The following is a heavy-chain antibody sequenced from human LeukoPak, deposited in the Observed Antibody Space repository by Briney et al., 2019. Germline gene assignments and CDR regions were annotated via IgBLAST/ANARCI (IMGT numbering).Heavy chain of an antibody. CDR1: GYTFSNYA. Sequence: ASVKVSCKASGYTFSNYAINWVRQAPGQGLKWMGGIIPILRTPSYAEKFQGSVTITTDESTSTAHMELSGLRSEDTAVYYCTRGSDSYYYYSMDVWGRGTTVIVSS. V-gene: IGHV1-69*05. J-gene: IGHJ6*03. CDR2: IIPILRTP. CDR3: TRGSDSYYYYSMDV.